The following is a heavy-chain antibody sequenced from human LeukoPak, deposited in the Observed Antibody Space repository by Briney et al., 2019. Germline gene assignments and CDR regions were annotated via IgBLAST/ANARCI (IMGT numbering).Heavy chain of an antibody. CDR1: GGSMSSYY. D-gene: IGHD3-16*01. J-gene: IGHJ5*02. V-gene: IGHV4-4*07. Sequence: SETLSLTCTVSGGSMSSYYWSFIRQPAGKGLEWIGRIHTSWTTYYNPSLNSRVTISVDTSRNQFSLRLTSVAAADTAVYYCARGDYYDGGGRNWFDPWGQGTLVTVSS. CDR3: ARGDYYDGGGRNWFDP. CDR2: IHTSWTT.